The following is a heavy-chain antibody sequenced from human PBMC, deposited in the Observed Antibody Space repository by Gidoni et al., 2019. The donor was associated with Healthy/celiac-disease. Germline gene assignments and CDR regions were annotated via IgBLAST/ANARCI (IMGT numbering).Heavy chain of an antibody. Sequence: QVQLVEPGGGVVQPGRSLRLSCAASGFTVSSYGMHWVRQAPGKGLEWVAVISYDGSNKYYADSVKGRFTISRDNSKNTLYLQMNSLRAEDTAVYYCAKDLVGATYNWFDPWGQGTLVTVSS. CDR1: GFTVSSYG. CDR3: AKDLVGATYNWFDP. J-gene: IGHJ5*02. V-gene: IGHV3-30*18. D-gene: IGHD1-26*01. CDR2: ISYDGSNK.